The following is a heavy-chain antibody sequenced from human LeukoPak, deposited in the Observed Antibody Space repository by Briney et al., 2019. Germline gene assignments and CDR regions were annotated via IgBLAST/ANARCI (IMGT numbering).Heavy chain of an antibody. CDR2: IHASGNT. D-gene: IGHD5-18*01. J-gene: IGHJ6*03. V-gene: IGHV4-4*07. CDR1: GGSISSYY. CDR3: ARDLGYGYYFYYYLDV. Sequence: SETLSLTCTVSGGSISSYYWTWIRLPAGKGLEYLGRIHASGNTYYNPSLNSRVAISIDTSKNQFSLKVSSGAAADTAVYYCARDLGYGYYFYYYLDVWGKGTTVTVSS.